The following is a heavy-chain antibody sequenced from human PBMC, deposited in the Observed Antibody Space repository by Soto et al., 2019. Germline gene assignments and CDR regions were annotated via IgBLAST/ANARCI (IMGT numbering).Heavy chain of an antibody. V-gene: IGHV1-69*08. Sequence: QVQLVQSGAEVKKPGSSVKVSCKASGGPFSSYTISWVRQAPGQGLEWMGRIIPILGIANSAQKFQGRVTISGDKYTSTAYIERRVLRSEDTAVYYCARDRLSRYCSGGSCSPEEDYDYMDVWGKGTTGTVS. J-gene: IGHJ6*03. CDR2: IIPILGIA. CDR3: ARDRLSRYCSGGSCSPEEDYDYMDV. D-gene: IGHD2-15*01. CDR1: GGPFSSYT.